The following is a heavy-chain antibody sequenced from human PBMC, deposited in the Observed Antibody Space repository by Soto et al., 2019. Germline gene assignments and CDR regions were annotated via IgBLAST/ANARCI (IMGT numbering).Heavy chain of an antibody. V-gene: IGHV3-21*01. J-gene: IGHJ4*02. Sequence: EVQLVESGGGLVKPGGSLRLSCAASGFPFSGYSMNWVRQAPGKGLEWVSSISSSGGCVCYADSVKGRFTISRDNTKNSLYLKMDRLSAEDTAVYYCGRGRSSNASIDYWGQGNLVNASS. CDR1: GFPFSGYS. CDR3: GRGRSSNASIDY. D-gene: IGHD2-2*01. CDR2: ISSSGGCV.